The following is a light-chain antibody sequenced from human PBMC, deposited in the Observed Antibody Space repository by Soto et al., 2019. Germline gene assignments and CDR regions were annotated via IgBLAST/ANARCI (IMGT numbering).Light chain of an antibody. V-gene: IGKV3-20*01. CDR3: QHYGYGADT. Sequence: ELVLTQSPGTLSLSPGERATLSCRASESVRNNSLAWYQQHPGQAPRLLIFGASSRATGIPDRFTGSGSGADFSLTISRLEPEDSAVYFCQHYGYGADTFGQGTKLEIK. CDR2: GAS. J-gene: IGKJ2*01. CDR1: ESVRNNS.